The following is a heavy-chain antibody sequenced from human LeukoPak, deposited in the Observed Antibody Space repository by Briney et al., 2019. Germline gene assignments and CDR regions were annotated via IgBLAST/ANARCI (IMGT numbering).Heavy chain of an antibody. Sequence: SETLSLTCTVSGGSISIYYWSWIRQPPGKGLEWIGYIYYSGSTNYNPSLKSRVTISVDTSKNQFSLKLSSVTAADTAVYYCARQYYDSSGYLDWFDPWGQGTLVTVSS. CDR2: IYYSGST. CDR1: GGSISIYY. CDR3: ARQYYDSSGYLDWFDP. J-gene: IGHJ5*02. D-gene: IGHD3-22*01. V-gene: IGHV4-59*08.